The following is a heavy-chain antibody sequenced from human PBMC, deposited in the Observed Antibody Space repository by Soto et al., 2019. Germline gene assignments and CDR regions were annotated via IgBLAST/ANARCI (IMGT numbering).Heavy chain of an antibody. J-gene: IGHJ6*03. CDR3: ARDHWNYYYYYMDV. D-gene: IGHD1-1*01. CDR2: ISSSGSTI. CDR1: GFTFSDYY. V-gene: IGHV3-11*01. Sequence: GGSLRLSCAASGFTFSDYYMSWIRQAPGKGLEWVSYISSSGSTIYYADSVKGRFTNSRDNAKNSLYLQMNSLRAEDTAVYYCARDHWNYYYYYMDVWGKGTTVTVSS.